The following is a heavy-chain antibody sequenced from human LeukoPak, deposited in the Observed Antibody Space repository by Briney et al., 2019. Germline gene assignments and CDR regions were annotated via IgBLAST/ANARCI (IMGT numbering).Heavy chain of an antibody. J-gene: IGHJ4*02. Sequence: SETLSLTCAVYGGSFSGYYWSWIRQPPGKGLEWIGEINQSGSTNYNPSLKSRVTISVDTSKNQFSLKLSSVTAADTAVYYCARGSARVDTAMVPLDYWGQGTLVTVSS. CDR3: ARGSARVDTAMVPLDY. D-gene: IGHD5-18*01. CDR2: INQSGST. V-gene: IGHV4-34*01. CDR1: GGSFSGYY.